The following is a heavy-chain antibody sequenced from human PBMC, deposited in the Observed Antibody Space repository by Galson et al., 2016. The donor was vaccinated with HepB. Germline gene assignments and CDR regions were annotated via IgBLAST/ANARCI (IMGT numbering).Heavy chain of an antibody. Sequence: SVKVSCKASAYTFTNYAIHWVRQAPGQGLEWMGWIIPGNGDTKYSQTFQGRVTIARDTSANTAYMELSSLRSEDTAVCYCAREGNYYTLDYWGQGTLVTVSS. CDR1: AYTFTNYA. CDR3: AREGNYYTLDY. CDR2: IIPGNGDT. V-gene: IGHV1-3*01. J-gene: IGHJ4*02. D-gene: IGHD1-26*01.